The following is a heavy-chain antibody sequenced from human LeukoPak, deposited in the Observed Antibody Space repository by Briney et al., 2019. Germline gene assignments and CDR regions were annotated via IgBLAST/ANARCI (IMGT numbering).Heavy chain of an antibody. J-gene: IGHJ4*02. CDR3: AKGSSGYFFDL. CDR2: IRNDGGGT. D-gene: IGHD3-22*01. CDR1: GFIFNNYG. Sequence: GGSLRLSCAASGFIFNNYGLVWVRQAPGKGLEWVSAIRNDGGGTTYADFVKGRFSVSRDNSKNTLFLQMNSLRAEDTALYYCAKGSSGYFFDLWGQGTLVTVSS. V-gene: IGHV3-23*01.